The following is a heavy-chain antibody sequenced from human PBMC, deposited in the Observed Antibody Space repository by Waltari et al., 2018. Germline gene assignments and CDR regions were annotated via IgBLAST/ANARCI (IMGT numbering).Heavy chain of an antibody. CDR1: GDSMGSTDW. CDR2: IHRSGRT. V-gene: IGHV4-4*02. CDR3: ARDRGRGIYLDS. Sequence: QLQLQESGPGLVKPSGTLSLTCTVSGDSMGSTDWWSWVRQSTEKGLEWIGQIHRSGRTNYNPSLESRVTISIDTSNNQFSLKVTSMTAADTAVYYCARDRGRGIYLDSWGQGTLVTVSP. J-gene: IGHJ4*02. D-gene: IGHD2-15*01.